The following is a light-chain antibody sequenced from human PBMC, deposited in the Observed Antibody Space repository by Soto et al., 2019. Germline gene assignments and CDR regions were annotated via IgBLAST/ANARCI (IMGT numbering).Light chain of an antibody. J-gene: IGKJ3*01. CDR2: GAS. CDR1: QSVSSSY. Sequence: EIVLTQSPGTLSLSPGERATLSCRASQSVSSSYLAWYQQKPGQAPRLLIYGASSRATGIPDRFSGSGPGTDFTLTISRLEPEDFAVYYCQQYGSSPRFGPGTKVDIK. V-gene: IGKV3-20*01. CDR3: QQYGSSPR.